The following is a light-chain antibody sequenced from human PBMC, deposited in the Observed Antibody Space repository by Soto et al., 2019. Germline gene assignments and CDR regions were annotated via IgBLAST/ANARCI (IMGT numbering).Light chain of an antibody. J-gene: IGLJ1*01. CDR3: CSYTSDLTPYV. Sequence: QSFLTQPASVSGSPGQSITISCTGTSSDIGAHDDVSWYQQHPGKVPKLLIYGVTDRPSGISNRFSGSKSGNVASLTISGLQAEDEADYYCCSYTSDLTPYVFGTGTKVTVL. V-gene: IGLV2-14*03. CDR1: SSDIGAHDD. CDR2: GVT.